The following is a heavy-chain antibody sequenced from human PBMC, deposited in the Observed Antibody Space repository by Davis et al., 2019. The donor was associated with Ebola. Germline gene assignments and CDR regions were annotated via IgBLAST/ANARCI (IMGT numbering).Heavy chain of an antibody. CDR3: AKGITMVQGVIGY. D-gene: IGHD3-10*01. CDR2: INPSGGST. Sequence: AASVKVSCKASGYTFTSYYMHWVRQAPGQGLEWMGIINPSGGSTSYAQKFQGRVTITRDTSASTAYMELSSLRSEDTAVYYCAKGITMVQGVIGYWGQGTLVTVSS. J-gene: IGHJ4*02. CDR1: GYTFTSYY. V-gene: IGHV1-46*01.